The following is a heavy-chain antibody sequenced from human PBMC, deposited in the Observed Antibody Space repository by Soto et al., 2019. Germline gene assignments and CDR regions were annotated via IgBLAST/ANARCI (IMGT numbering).Heavy chain of an antibody. CDR2: ISAYNGNT. CDR1: GYTFTSYG. Sequence: QVQLVQSGAEVKKPGASVKVSCKASGYTFTSYGISWVRQAPGQGLEWMGWISAYNGNTNYAQKLQGRVTMTTDTSXITAYMELRSLRSDDTAVYYCARQGSDYVYYYGMDVWGQGTTVTVSS. CDR3: ARQGSDYVYYYGMDV. V-gene: IGHV1-18*01. J-gene: IGHJ6*02. D-gene: IGHD4-17*01.